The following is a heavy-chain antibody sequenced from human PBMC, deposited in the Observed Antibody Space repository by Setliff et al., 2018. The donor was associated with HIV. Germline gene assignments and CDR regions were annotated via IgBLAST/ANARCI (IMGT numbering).Heavy chain of an antibody. V-gene: IGHV4-34*01. CDR3: ARQSGYTRGWDIFGLVAGSFDI. D-gene: IGHD3-3*01. J-gene: IGHJ3*02. Sequence: KTSETLSLTCAVYGGSFNAYYWSWIRQPPGKGLEWIGEVNHRGSSNYNPSLKSRVSISVDTSKNQFSLNLYSVTAADTAVYYCARQSGYTRGWDIFGLVAGSFDIWGQGTMVTVSS. CDR2: VNHRGSS. CDR1: GGSFNAYY.